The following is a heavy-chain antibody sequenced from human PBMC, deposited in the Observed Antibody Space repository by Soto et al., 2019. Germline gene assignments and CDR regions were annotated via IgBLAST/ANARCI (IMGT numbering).Heavy chain of an antibody. CDR3: APSYGSGCRAFDY. V-gene: IGHV1-69*04. J-gene: IGHJ4*02. CDR1: GDTFNFYS. CDR2: VNPIVSMS. D-gene: IGHD3-10*01. Sequence: QVQLVQSGAEVKRPGSSVKVSCKASGDTFNFYSINWVRQAPGLGLEWMGRVNPIVSMSNYAQRFQGRVTMTADKSTSTAYMERSGLRSEKTAIYYWAPSYGSGCRAFDYWGQGALVTVSS.